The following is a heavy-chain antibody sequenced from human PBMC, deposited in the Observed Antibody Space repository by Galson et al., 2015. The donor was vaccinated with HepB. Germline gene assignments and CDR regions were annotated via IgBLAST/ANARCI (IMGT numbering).Heavy chain of an antibody. CDR2: IYPGDSDT. J-gene: IGHJ4*02. D-gene: IGHD3-3*01. CDR1: GYSFTTYW. Sequence: QSGAEVKKPGESLKISCKGSGYSFTTYWIGWVRQMPGKGLEWMGIIYPGDSDTRYSPSFQGQVTISADKSITTAYLQWSSLKASDTAMYYRAREGSAYDFWSGTDYWGQGTLVTVSS. V-gene: IGHV5-51*03. CDR3: AREGSAYDFWSGTDY.